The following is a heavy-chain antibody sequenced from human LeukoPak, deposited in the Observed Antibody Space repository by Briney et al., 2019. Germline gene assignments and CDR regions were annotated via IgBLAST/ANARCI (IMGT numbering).Heavy chain of an antibody. CDR1: GFPFDDYG. Sequence: GGSLRLSCAASGFPFDDYGMSWVRQAPGKGLEWVSDINWNGGTTHYADSVKGRFTISRDNAKNSLYLQMKSLRAEDTAFYYCARDYYGDSYFDDWGQGTLVTVSS. D-gene: IGHD4-17*01. J-gene: IGHJ4*02. CDR3: ARDYYGDSYFDD. CDR2: INWNGGTT. V-gene: IGHV3-20*04.